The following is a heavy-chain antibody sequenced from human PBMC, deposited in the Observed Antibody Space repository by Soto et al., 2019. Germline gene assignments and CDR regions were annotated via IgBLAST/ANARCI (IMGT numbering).Heavy chain of an antibody. CDR2: IIPIFGTA. D-gene: IGHD3-10*01. Sequence: SVKVSCKASGGTFSSYAISWVRQAPGQGLEWMGGIIPIFGTANYAQKFQGRVTITADESTSTAYMELSSLRSEDTAVYYCAIAPSFRENWFDPWGQGTLVTVSS. CDR1: GGTFSSYA. J-gene: IGHJ5*02. CDR3: AIAPSFRENWFDP. V-gene: IGHV1-69*13.